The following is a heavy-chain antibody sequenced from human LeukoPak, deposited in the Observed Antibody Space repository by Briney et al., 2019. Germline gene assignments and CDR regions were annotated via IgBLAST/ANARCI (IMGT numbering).Heavy chain of an antibody. Sequence: GGSLRLSCAASGFSFSRYGMHWLRQAPGKGLEWVAFIQNDVITKNYADSVKGRFTISRDNSKNTLYLQLNSLRDEDTAVFYCATAGGYWGQGTLVTVSS. V-gene: IGHV3-30*02. J-gene: IGHJ4*02. CDR3: ATAGGY. CDR2: IQNDVITK. D-gene: IGHD3-10*01. CDR1: GFSFSRYG.